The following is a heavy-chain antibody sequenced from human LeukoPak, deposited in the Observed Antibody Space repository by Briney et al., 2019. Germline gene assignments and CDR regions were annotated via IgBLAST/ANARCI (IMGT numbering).Heavy chain of an antibody. CDR2: ISGSGGST. V-gene: IGHV3-23*01. CDR3: AKGGGNWNAFVWY. Sequence: ALGLSCAASGFTFSSYAMSWVRQAPGKGLEWVSAISGSGGSTYYADSVKGRFTISRDNSKNTLYLQMNSLRAEDTAVYYCAKGGGNWNAFVWYWGQGTLVTVSS. CDR1: GFTFSSYA. D-gene: IGHD1-20*01. J-gene: IGHJ4*02.